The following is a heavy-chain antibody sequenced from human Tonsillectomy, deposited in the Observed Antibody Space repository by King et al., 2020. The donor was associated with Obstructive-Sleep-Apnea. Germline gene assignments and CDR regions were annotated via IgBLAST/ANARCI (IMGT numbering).Heavy chain of an antibody. CDR2: VRYDGNNK. CDR1: GFTFSNFG. J-gene: IGHJ6*02. CDR3: AKEPVETAMVRTFYYGLDV. V-gene: IGHV3-30*02. D-gene: IGHD5-18*01. Sequence: VQLVESGGGVVQPGRSLRLSCAASGFTFSNFGMHWVRQAPGKGLEWVAFVRYDGNNKYYADSVKGRLTISRANSKNTLYLQMNSLRAEDTAVYYCAKEPVETAMVRTFYYGLDVWGQGTTVTVSS.